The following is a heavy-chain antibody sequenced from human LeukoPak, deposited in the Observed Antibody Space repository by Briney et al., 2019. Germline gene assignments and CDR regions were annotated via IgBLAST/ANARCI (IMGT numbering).Heavy chain of an antibody. D-gene: IGHD6-19*01. CDR1: GFKFTTFA. V-gene: IGHV3-23*01. Sequence: PGGSLRLSCAASGFKFTTFAMTWVRQAPGKGLEWVSTITGSGYYTYYADSVKGRFTVSRDNSKNTLYLHMNSLRAEDTAVYYCASQTEYAGGWVDYWGQGTLVTVSS. CDR2: ITGSGYYT. CDR3: ASQTEYAGGWVDY. J-gene: IGHJ4*02.